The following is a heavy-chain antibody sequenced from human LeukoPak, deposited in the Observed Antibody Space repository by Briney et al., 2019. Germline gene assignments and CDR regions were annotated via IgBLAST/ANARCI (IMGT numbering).Heavy chain of an antibody. J-gene: IGHJ6*02. CDR1: GFTFSSNY. Sequence: GGSLRLSCAASGFTFSSNYMSWVRQAPGKGLEWVSVIYSGGSTYYADSVKGRFTISRHNSKNTLYLQMNSLRAEDTAVCYCASNPAAAGMFYYYGMDVWGQGTTVTVSS. CDR3: ASNPAAAGMFYYYGMDV. CDR2: IYSGGST. D-gene: IGHD6-13*01. V-gene: IGHV3-53*04.